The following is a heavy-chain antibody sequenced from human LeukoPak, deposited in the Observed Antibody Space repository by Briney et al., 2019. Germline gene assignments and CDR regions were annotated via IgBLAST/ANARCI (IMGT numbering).Heavy chain of an antibody. CDR2: INPNSGGT. CDR3: ARKSMAAVGTFDY. J-gene: IGHJ4*02. Sequence: ASVKVSCKASGYTFTGYYMHWVRQAPGQGLEWMGWINPNSGGTNYAQKFQGRVTMTRDTSISTAYLELSRLRSDDTAVYYCARKSMAAVGTFDYWGQGTLVTVSS. CDR1: GYTFTGYY. D-gene: IGHD6-13*01. V-gene: IGHV1-2*02.